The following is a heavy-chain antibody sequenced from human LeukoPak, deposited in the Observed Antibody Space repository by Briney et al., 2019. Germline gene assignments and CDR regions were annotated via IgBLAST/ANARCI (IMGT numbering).Heavy chain of an antibody. V-gene: IGHV3-11*06. J-gene: IGHJ4*02. Sequence: GGSLRLSCAASGFIFSDYSISWIRQAPGKGLEWVSDVSSSSTYTHYSDSVKGRFTISRDNAKNSLYLQMNSLRAEDTAVYYCARLPRAYGDYYFDHWGQGTLVTVSS. CDR2: VSSSSTYT. CDR1: GFIFSDYS. D-gene: IGHD4-17*01. CDR3: ARLPRAYGDYYFDH.